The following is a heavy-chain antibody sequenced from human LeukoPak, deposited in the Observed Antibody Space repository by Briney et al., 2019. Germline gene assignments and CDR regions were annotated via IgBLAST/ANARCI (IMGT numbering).Heavy chain of an antibody. CDR3: AKDKAIFGVVRDY. D-gene: IGHD3-3*01. CDR1: GGSISSGTYY. Sequence: TPSETLCLTCTVSGGSISSGTYYWNWIRQPAGKGLEWIGSIYHSGSTYYNPSLKSRVTISVDTSKNQFSLRLSSVTAADTAVYYCAKDKAIFGVVRDYWGQGTLVTVSS. CDR2: IYHSGST. J-gene: IGHJ4*02. V-gene: IGHV4-39*07.